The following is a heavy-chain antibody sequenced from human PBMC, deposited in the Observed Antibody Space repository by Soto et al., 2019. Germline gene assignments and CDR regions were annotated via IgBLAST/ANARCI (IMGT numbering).Heavy chain of an antibody. CDR1: GYSFTSYW. V-gene: IGHV5-51*01. D-gene: IGHD6-13*01. CDR3: ASRIAAAGPGYYGMDV. Sequence: PGESLKISCKGSGYSFTSYWLGWVRQMHEKGLEWMGIIYPGDSDTRYSPSFQGQVTISADKSISTAYLQWSSLKASDTAMYYCASRIAAAGPGYYGMDVWGQGTTVTVSS. J-gene: IGHJ6*02. CDR2: IYPGDSDT.